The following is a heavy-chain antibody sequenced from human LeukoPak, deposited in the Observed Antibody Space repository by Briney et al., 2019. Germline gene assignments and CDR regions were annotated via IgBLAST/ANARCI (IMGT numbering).Heavy chain of an antibody. Sequence: LTGGSLRLSCAASGFTFSSYAMHWVRQAPGKGLEWVAVISYDGSNKYYADSVKGRFTISRDNSKNTLYLQMNSLRAEDTAVYYCARGSSGWYLDYYYGMDVWGQGTTVTVSS. V-gene: IGHV3-30-3*01. CDR1: GFTFSSYA. CDR2: ISYDGSNK. CDR3: ARGSSGWYLDYYYGMDV. J-gene: IGHJ6*02. D-gene: IGHD6-19*01.